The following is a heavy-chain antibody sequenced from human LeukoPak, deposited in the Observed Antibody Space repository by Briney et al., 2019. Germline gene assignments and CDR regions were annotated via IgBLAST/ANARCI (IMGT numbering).Heavy chain of an antibody. V-gene: IGHV3-23*01. CDR1: GFTFSSYA. Sequence: PGGSLRLSCAASGFTFSSYAMSWVRQAPGKGLEWVSAISGSGGSTYYADSVKGRFTISRDNSKNTLYLQMNSLRAEDTAVYYCAKDKGVAAAGTLPDYFDYWGQGTLVTVSS. CDR2: ISGSGGST. CDR3: AKDKGVAAAGTLPDYFDY. J-gene: IGHJ4*02. D-gene: IGHD6-13*01.